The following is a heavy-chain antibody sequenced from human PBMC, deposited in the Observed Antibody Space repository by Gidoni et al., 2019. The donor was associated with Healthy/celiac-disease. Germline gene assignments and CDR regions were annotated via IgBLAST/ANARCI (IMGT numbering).Heavy chain of an antibody. D-gene: IGHD1-26*01. J-gene: IGHJ3*02. CDR2: IYWDDDK. CDR3: AHRQWELLAFDI. CDR1: GFPLSTSGVG. Sequence: QITLKESGPTLVKPTQTLTLTCTFSGFPLSTSGVGVGWIRQPPGKALEWLALIYWDDDKRYSPSLKSRLTITKDTSKNQVVLTMTNMDPVDTATYYCAHRQWELLAFDIWGQGTMVTVSS. V-gene: IGHV2-5*02.